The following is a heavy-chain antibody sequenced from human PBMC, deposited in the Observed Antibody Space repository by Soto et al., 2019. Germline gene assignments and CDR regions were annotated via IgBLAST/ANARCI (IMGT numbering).Heavy chain of an antibody. CDR2: IIPILGIA. CDR3: VRDAKTVDKGFYYCMAV. J-gene: IGHJ6*03. V-gene: IGHV1-69*02. Sequence: QVQLVQSGAEVKKPGASMKVSCKVSAGTFSSYTISWVRQAPGQGIEWMGRIIPILGIANYAQKFQGRVTITADNSRTSGFMELISRSNDGTAVYYCVRDAKTVDKGFYYCMAVWGKVTRVIVS. D-gene: IGHD5-12*01. CDR1: AGTFSSYT.